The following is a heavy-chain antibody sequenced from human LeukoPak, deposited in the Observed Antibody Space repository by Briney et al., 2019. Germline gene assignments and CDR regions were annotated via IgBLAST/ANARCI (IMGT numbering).Heavy chain of an antibody. J-gene: IGHJ4*02. CDR1: GFTFSSYS. CDR2: ISSSSSTI. Sequence: GGSLRLSCAASGFTFSSYSMNWVRQAPGKGLEWVSHISSSSSTIYYADSVKGRFTISRDNAKNSLYLQMNSLRAEDTAVYYCARAAGRAQYGSAYFDSWGQGTLVTVSS. D-gene: IGHD3-10*01. V-gene: IGHV3-48*01. CDR3: ARAAGRAQYGSAYFDS.